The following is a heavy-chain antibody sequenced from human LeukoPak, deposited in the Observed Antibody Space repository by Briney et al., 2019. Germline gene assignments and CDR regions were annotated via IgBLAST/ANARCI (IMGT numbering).Heavy chain of an antibody. D-gene: IGHD6-13*01. V-gene: IGHV1-18*01. CDR1: GYTFTSYG. CDR2: ISAYNGNT. J-gene: IGHJ4*02. Sequence: ASVKVSCKASGYTFTSYGISWVRQAPGQGLEWMGWISAYNGNTNYAQKLQGRVTMTTDTSTSTAYMELRSLRSDDTAVYYCARANIGGIAAAASDHWGQGTLVTVSS. CDR3: ARANIGGIAAAASDH.